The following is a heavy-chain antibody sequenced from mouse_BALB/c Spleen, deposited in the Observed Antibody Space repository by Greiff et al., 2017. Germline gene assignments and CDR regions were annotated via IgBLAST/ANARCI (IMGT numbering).Heavy chain of an antibody. CDR2: IYPGDGDT. CDR1: GYTFTSYW. D-gene: IGHD2-10*02. J-gene: IGHJ3*01. CDR3: AWYGNYEGFAY. Sequence: VQGVESGAELARPGASVKLSCKASGYTFTSYWMQWVKQRPGQGLEWIGAIYPGDGDTRYTQKFKGKATLTADKSSSTAYMQLSSLASEDSAVYYCAWYGNYEGFAYWGQGTLVTVSA. V-gene: IGHV1-87*01.